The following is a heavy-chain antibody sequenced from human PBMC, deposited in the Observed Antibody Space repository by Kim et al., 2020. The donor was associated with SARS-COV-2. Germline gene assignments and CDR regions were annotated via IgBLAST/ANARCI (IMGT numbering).Heavy chain of an antibody. Sequence: GGSLRLSCVASGFSLSASWMSWVRQAPGKGLEWVANINPDATERNFVESVKGRFTISRDSVKNSLYLQMSSLRVDDTAIYYCAAISSCWFLGYWGQGTLV. V-gene: IGHV3-7*01. D-gene: IGHD6-19*01. CDR2: INPDATER. J-gene: IGHJ4*02. CDR3: AAISSCWFLGY. CDR1: GFSLSASW.